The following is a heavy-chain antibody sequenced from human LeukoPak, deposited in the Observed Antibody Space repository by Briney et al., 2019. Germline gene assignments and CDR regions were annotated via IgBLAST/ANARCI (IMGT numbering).Heavy chain of an antibody. CDR1: GGSISSGGYS. D-gene: IGHD6-19*01. Sequence: SQALSLTCAVSGGSISSGGYSWSWIRQPPGKGLEWIGYIYHSGSTYYNPSLKSRVTISVDRSKNQFSLKLSSVTAADTAVYYCARGGAVAGLDYWGQGTLVTVSS. V-gene: IGHV4-30-2*01. J-gene: IGHJ4*02. CDR3: ARGGAVAGLDY. CDR2: IYHSGST.